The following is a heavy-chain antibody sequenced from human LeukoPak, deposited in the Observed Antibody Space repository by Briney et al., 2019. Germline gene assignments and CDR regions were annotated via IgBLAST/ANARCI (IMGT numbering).Heavy chain of an antibody. D-gene: IGHD6-13*01. Sequence: GVSLRLSCAASGFTFGDYYMSWIRQAPGKGLEWVSYISSSGSTIYYADSVMGRFTISRDNAKNSLYLQMNSLRAEDTAVYYCAGDHMGIAAAGTQDYWGQGTLVTVSS. CDR1: GFTFGDYY. J-gene: IGHJ4*02. V-gene: IGHV3-11*01. CDR3: AGDHMGIAAAGTQDY. CDR2: ISSSGSTI.